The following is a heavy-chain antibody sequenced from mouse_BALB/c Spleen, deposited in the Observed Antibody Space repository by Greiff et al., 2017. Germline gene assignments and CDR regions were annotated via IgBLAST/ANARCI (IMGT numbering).Heavy chain of an antibody. J-gene: IGHJ1*01. D-gene: IGHD1-1*01. V-gene: IGHV1-7*01. CDR1: GYTFTSYW. CDR3: ARRGGRGYFDV. Sequence: QVQLQQSGAELAKPGASVKMSCKASGYTFTSYWMHWVKQRPGQGLEWIGYINPSTGYTEYNQKFKDKATLTADKSSSTAYMQLSSLTSEDSAVYYCARRGGRGYFDVWGAGTTVTVSS. CDR2: INPSTGYT.